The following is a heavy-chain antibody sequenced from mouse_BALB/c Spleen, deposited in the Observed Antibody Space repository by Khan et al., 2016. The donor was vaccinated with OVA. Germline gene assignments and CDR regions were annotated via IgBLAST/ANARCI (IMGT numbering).Heavy chain of an antibody. CDR1: GFTFSSYS. CDR3: ASHLTVSFAY. CDR2: ISSGGDYT. V-gene: IGHV5-6*01. D-gene: IGHD4-1*01. Sequence: EVELVESGGELVKPGGSLKLSCEASGFTFSSYSMPWVRQTPDKRLEWVATISSGGDYTYYPDNVKGRFTISIDNATNTLYMQLSSLKSEDTALYFCASHLTVSFAYWGQGTLVTVAA. J-gene: IGHJ3*01.